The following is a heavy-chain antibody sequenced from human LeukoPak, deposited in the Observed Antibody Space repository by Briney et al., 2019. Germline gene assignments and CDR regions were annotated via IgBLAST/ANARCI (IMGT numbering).Heavy chain of an antibody. CDR2: IYWDDDK. D-gene: IGHD1-14*01. CDR3: THRRGGYNWNHGDFDF. Sequence: SGPTLVNPPQTLTLTCSFSGFSLTTSPVGVGWLRQPPGKALEWLALIYWDDDKRYNPSLRTRLTVTKDTSKNLVFLTMTNMDPVDTATYYCTHRRGGYNWNHGDFDFWGQGTLVTVSS. J-gene: IGHJ4*02. V-gene: IGHV2-5*02. CDR1: GFSLTTSPVG.